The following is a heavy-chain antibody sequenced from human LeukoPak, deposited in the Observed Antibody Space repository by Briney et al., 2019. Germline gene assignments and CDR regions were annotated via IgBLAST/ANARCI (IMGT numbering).Heavy chain of an antibody. CDR2: TSSSSSTI. Sequence: GGSLRLSCAASGFTFSRIAMTWVRQAPGKGLEWVSYTSSSSSTIYYADSVKGRFTISRDNAKNSVYLQMNSLRDEDTAVYYCARGYDFDYWGQGTLVTVSS. J-gene: IGHJ4*02. CDR1: GFTFSRIA. CDR3: ARGYDFDY. D-gene: IGHD3-3*01. V-gene: IGHV3-48*02.